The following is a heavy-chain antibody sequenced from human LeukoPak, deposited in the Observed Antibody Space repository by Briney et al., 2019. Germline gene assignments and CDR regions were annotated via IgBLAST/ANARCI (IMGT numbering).Heavy chain of an antibody. J-gene: IGHJ6*03. CDR1: GGTFSSYA. D-gene: IGHD2-15*01. CDR3: ARAIVVVAATQGYYYYYYMDV. CDR2: IIPIFGTA. Sequence: ASVKVSCKASGGTFSSYAISWVRQAPGQGLEWMGWIIPIFGTANYAQKFQGRVTITADKSTSTAYMELSSLRSEDTAVYYCARAIVVVAATQGYYYYYYMDVWGKGTTVTVSS. V-gene: IGHV1-69*06.